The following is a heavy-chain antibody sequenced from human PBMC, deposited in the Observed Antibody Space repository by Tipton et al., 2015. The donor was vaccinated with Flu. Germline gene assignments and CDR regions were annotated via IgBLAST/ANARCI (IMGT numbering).Heavy chain of an antibody. CDR1: GFTFSDNW. CDR2: IKQDGGEK. Sequence: LSLTCAASGFTFSDNWMAWVRQAPGKGLEWVANIKQDGGEKYYVGSVQGRFTISRDNAKNSLFLQMNSLRAEDTAIYYCVRKGFGDYWGQGILVTVSS. CDR3: VRKGFGDY. J-gene: IGHJ4*02. V-gene: IGHV3-7*01. D-gene: IGHD3-10*01.